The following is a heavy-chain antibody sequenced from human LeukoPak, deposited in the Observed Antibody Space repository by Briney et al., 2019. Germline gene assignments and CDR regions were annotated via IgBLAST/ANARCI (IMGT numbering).Heavy chain of an antibody. Sequence: SETLSLTCSVSGGSISSYYWSWIRQLPGKGLEWIGYIYNSGSTNYNPSLKSRVTISVDTSKSQFSLKLNSVTAADTAVYYCARELVVPAANTGIDYWGQGTLVTVSS. V-gene: IGHV4-59*01. J-gene: IGHJ4*02. CDR2: IYNSGST. D-gene: IGHD2-2*01. CDR1: GGSISSYY. CDR3: ARELVVPAANTGIDY.